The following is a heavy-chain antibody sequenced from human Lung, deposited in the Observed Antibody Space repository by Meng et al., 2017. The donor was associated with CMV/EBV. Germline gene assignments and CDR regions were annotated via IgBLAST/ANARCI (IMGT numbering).Heavy chain of an antibody. J-gene: IGHJ4*02. CDR2: IDHSGST. V-gene: IGHV4-4*02. CDR3: ARVVTALWGYYFDY. Sequence: QVGRQGPGPGMVKPSGTLSLTCAGPGGSIRSRNWWSWVRQPPGKGLEWIGEIDHSGSTNYNSSLKRRVTISVDKSKNQFSLKLSSVTAADTAVYYCARVVTALWGYYFDYWGQGTLVTVSS. CDR1: GGSIRSRNW. D-gene: IGHD2-21*02.